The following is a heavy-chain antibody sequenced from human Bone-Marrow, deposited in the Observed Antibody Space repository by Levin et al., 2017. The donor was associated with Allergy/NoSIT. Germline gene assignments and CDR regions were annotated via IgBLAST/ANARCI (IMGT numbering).Heavy chain of an antibody. Sequence: GESLKISCKASGYSFTSYDINWVRQATGQGLEWMGWMSPNSGNTGYAQKFQGRVTMTRDTAISVAYMELSSLTSDDTAVYYCARNLPATGWFDPWGQGTLVTVSS. CDR2: MSPNSGNT. CDR3: ARNLPATGWFDP. V-gene: IGHV1-8*01. D-gene: IGHD1-14*01. CDR1: GYSFTSYD. J-gene: IGHJ5*02.